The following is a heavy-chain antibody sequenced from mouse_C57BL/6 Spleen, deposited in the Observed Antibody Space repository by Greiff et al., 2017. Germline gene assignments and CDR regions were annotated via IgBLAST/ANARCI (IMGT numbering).Heavy chain of an antibody. CDR1: GYTFTSYW. V-gene: IGHV1-52*01. Sequence: QVQLQQPGAELVRPGSSVKLSCKASGYTFTSYWMHWVKQRPIQGLEWIGNIDPSDSETHYNQKFKDKATLTVDKSSSTAYMQLSSLTSEDSAVYYCAREGARGYFDDWGKGTTLTVSS. J-gene: IGHJ2*01. CDR3: AREGARGYFDD. CDR2: IDPSDSET.